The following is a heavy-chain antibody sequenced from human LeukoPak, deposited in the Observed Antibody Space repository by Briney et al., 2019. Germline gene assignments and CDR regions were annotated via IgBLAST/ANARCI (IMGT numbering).Heavy chain of an antibody. CDR2: ISTYNGNT. CDR3: ARAYYASSAFDY. V-gene: IGHV1-18*01. CDR1: GYTFINYG. D-gene: IGHD3-22*01. J-gene: IGHJ4*02. Sequence: ASVKVSCKASGYTFINYGISWMRQAPGQGLEWMGWISTYNGNTTYAQKLQGRVTMTTDTSTSTAYMELRSLRSDDTAVYYCARAYYASSAFDYWGQGTLVTVSS.